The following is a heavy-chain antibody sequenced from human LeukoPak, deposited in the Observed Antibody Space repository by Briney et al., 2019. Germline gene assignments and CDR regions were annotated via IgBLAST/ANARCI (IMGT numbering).Heavy chain of an antibody. V-gene: IGHV3-21*01. CDR3: ARGGYSYGYP. Sequence: GGSLRLSCAASGFTFSSYSMNWVRQAPGKGLEWVSSISSSRSYIYYADSVKCRFTISRDNAKHSLYLQMDSLRAEDTAVYYCARGGYSYGYPWGQGTLVTVSS. CDR1: GFTFSSYS. J-gene: IGHJ5*02. CDR2: ISSSRSYI. D-gene: IGHD5-18*01.